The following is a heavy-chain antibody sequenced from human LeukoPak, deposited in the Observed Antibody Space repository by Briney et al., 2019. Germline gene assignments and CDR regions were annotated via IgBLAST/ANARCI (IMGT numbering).Heavy chain of an antibody. J-gene: IGHJ4*02. D-gene: IGHD1-26*01. CDR3: VRQKKSHGNFDY. CDR1: GFTFSTSW. Sequence: QPGGSLRLSCAASGFTFSTSWMTWVRQAPGKGLEWVANIKQDGSDKYYMDSVKGRFTISRENAKNSLYLQMNSLRVEDTAVYYCVRQKKSHGNFDYWGQGTLVTVSS. V-gene: IGHV3-7*03. CDR2: IKQDGSDK.